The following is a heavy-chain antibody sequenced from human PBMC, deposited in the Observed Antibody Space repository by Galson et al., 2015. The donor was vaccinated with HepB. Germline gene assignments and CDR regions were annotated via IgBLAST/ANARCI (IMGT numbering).Heavy chain of an antibody. CDR1: GYTLTELS. V-gene: IGHV1-24*01. J-gene: IGHJ6*02. D-gene: IGHD2-15*01. CDR2: FDPEDGET. CDR3: ATDGHEEGWYYYGMDV. Sequence: SVKVSCKVSGYTLTELSMHWVRQAPGKGLEWMGGFDPEDGETIYAQKFQGRVTMTEDTSTDTAYMELSSLRSEDTAVYYCATDGHEEGWYYYGMDVWGQGTTVTVSS.